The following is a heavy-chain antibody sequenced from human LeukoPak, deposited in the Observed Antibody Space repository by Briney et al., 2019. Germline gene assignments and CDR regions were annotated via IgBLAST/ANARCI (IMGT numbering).Heavy chain of an antibody. CDR2: ISYDGSNK. CDR3: ARRGDGGRSFDY. CDR1: GFTFSRYA. Sequence: PGGSLRLSCSASGFTFSRYAMHWVRQAPGKGLEWVAVISYDGSNKYYADSVKGRFTISRDNSKNTLYLQMNSLRAEDTAVYYCARRGDGGRSFDYWGQGTLVTVSS. V-gene: IGHV3-30-3*01. J-gene: IGHJ4*02. D-gene: IGHD4-23*01.